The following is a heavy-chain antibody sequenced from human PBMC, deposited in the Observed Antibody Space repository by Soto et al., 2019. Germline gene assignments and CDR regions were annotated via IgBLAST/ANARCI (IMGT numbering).Heavy chain of an antibody. Sequence: SETLSLTCAVSGGSISSGGYSWTWIRQPPGKGLEWIGYIYHSGITYYNPSLKSRVTISVDRSKNQFSLKLSSVTAADTAVYYCARVPDVWGQGTTVTVSS. CDR3: ARVPDV. J-gene: IGHJ6*02. CDR1: GGSISSGGYS. CDR2: IYHSGIT. V-gene: IGHV4-30-2*01.